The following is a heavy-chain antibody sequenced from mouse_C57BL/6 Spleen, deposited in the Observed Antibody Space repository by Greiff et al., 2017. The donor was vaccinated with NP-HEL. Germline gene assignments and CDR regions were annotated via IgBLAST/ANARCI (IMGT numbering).Heavy chain of an antibody. CDR3: ASHEATTVVASYYFDY. J-gene: IGHJ2*01. D-gene: IGHD1-1*01. CDR1: GYTFTEYT. V-gene: IGHV1-62-2*01. Sequence: QVQLQQSGAELVKPGASVKLSCKASGYTFTEYTIHWVKQRSGQGLEWIGWFYPGSGSIKYNEKFKDKATLTADKSSSTVYMELSRLTSEDSAVYFCASHEATTVVASYYFDYWGQGTTLTVSS. CDR2: FYPGSGSI.